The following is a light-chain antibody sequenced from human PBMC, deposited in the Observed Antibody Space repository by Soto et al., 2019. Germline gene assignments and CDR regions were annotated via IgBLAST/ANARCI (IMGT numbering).Light chain of an antibody. CDR3: QQYGSSSFA. J-gene: IGKJ3*01. CDR2: GAF. Sequence: EIVLTQSPGTLSVSPGETATLSCRARQSISSTYLAWYQKKPGQAPRLLLYGAFNRATGIPDRFSGSGSGTDFTLTISRLEPEDYAFSYSQQYGSSSFAFGPGSKVEI. V-gene: IGKV3-20*01. CDR1: QSISSTY.